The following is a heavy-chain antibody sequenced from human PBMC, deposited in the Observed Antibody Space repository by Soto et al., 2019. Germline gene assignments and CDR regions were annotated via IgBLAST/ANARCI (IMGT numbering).Heavy chain of an antibody. CDR2: VTSSASST. CDR3: AIGGAVLLDPFDV. Sequence: GQLLESGGGMVQPGGSLRLSCAASGFTFSSFAMNWVRLPPGRGLEWVAAVTSSASSTHYADSVKGRFTISRDNSKNTLYLQMNSLRADDTAVYYCAIGGAVLLDPFDVWGQGTMVTVSS. D-gene: IGHD1-26*01. V-gene: IGHV3-23*01. CDR1: GFTFSSFA. J-gene: IGHJ3*01.